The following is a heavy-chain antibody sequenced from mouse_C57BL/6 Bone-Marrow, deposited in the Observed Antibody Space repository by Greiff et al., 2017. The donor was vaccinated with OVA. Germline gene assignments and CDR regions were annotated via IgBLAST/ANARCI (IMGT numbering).Heavy chain of an antibody. CDR2: IRPSSGYT. Sequence: QVQLLQPGADLVKPGASVKLSCKASGYTFTSYWMSWVKQRPGQGLEWIAMIRPSSGYTNYTDKFKGKATLSIDKSSSTAYMQLTSLTSEDTAVYYCAGRRNDWGQGTTLTVSA. V-gene: IGHV1-64*01. D-gene: IGHD2-12*01. CDR3: AGRRND. CDR1: GYTFTSYW. J-gene: IGHJ2*01.